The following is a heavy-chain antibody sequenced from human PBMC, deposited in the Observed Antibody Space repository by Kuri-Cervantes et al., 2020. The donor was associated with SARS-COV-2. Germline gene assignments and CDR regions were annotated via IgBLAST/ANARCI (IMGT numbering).Heavy chain of an antibody. CDR1: GGTFSSYA. V-gene: IGHV1-69*04. J-gene: IGHJ5*02. Sequence: GGSLRLSCKASGGTFSSYAISWVRQAPGQGLEWVGRIIPILGIANYAQKFQGRVTITADKSTSTAYMELSSLRSEDTAVYYCARDREDIVVVPAENWFDPWGQGTLVTVSS. D-gene: IGHD2-2*01. CDR2: IIPILGIA. CDR3: ARDREDIVVVPAENWFDP.